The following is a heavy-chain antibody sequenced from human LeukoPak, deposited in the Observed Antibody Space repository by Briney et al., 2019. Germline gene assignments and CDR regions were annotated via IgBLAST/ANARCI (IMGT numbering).Heavy chain of an antibody. D-gene: IGHD6-19*01. V-gene: IGHV4-59*08. J-gene: IGHJ4*02. CDR3: ARHERESSGWKYFDY. CDR1: GGSISSYY. CDR2: IYYSGST. Sequence: PSETLSLTCTVSGGSISSYYWSWIRQPPGKGLEWIGYIYYSGSTNYNPSLKSRVTISVDTSKNQFSLKLSSVTAADTAVHYCARHERESSGWKYFDYWGQGTLVTVSS.